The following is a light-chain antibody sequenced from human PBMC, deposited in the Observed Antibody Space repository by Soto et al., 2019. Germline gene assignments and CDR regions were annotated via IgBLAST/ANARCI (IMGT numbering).Light chain of an antibody. Sequence: QSALTQVASVSASPGQSITISCTGTSSDVGGHNYVSWYQQHPGNAPKLMIYNVDYRPSGISNRFSGSKSGNTASLTISGLQADDEAYYYCSSYADSSTVVFGGGTKLTDL. CDR2: NVD. CDR1: SSDVGGHNY. CDR3: SSYADSSTVV. J-gene: IGLJ2*01. V-gene: IGLV2-14*03.